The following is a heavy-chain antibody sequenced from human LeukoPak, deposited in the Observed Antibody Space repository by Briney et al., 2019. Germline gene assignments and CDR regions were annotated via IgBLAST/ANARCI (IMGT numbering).Heavy chain of an antibody. Sequence: ASVKVSCKASGYTFSGYYIHWVRQAPGQGLEWMAWINPNNGDTNYAQKFQGRVTMTRDTSISTAYMELTRLISDDTAVYYCARVGSSGWYVHPTLDYWGQGTLVTVSS. CDR2: INPNNGDT. CDR1: GYTFSGYY. D-gene: IGHD6-19*01. CDR3: ARVGSSGWYVHPTLDY. J-gene: IGHJ4*02. V-gene: IGHV1-2*02.